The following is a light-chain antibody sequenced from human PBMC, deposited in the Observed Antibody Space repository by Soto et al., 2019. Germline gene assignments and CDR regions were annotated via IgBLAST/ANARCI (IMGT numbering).Light chain of an antibody. CDR2: EVS. CDR3: CSYAGSSTYV. V-gene: IGLV2-23*02. CDR1: SSDVGGYNL. Sequence: QSALTQPASVSGSPGQSITISCTGTSSDVGGYNLVSWFQQHPGKAPKLMIYEVSRRPSGISNRLSGSKSGNTASLTISGLQAEYEADYFCCSYAGSSTYVFGTGTKLTVL. J-gene: IGLJ1*01.